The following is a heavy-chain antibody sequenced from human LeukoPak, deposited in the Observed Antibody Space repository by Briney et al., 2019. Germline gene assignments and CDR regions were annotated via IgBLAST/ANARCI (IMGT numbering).Heavy chain of an antibody. Sequence: GGSLRLSCAASGFTFSSYGMHWVRQAPGKGLEWVAFIRYDGSNKYYADSVKGRFTISRDNSKNTLYLQMNSLRAEDTAGYYCAKSSFYYDSSGYSAFDIWGQGTMVTVSS. V-gene: IGHV3-30*02. J-gene: IGHJ3*02. CDR3: AKSSFYYDSSGYSAFDI. CDR2: IRYDGSNK. CDR1: GFTFSSYG. D-gene: IGHD3-22*01.